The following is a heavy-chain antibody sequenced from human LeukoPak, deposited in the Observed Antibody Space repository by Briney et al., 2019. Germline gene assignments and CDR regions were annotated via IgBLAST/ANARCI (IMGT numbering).Heavy chain of an antibody. Sequence: GGSLRLSCAASGFTFSSYEMNWVRQAPGKGLEWVSYISSSGSTICYADSVKGRFTISRDNAKNSLYLQMNSLRAEDTAVYYCARERAGPNDAFAIWGQGTMVTVSS. CDR2: ISSSGSTI. CDR3: ARERAGPNDAFAI. D-gene: IGHD6-19*01. V-gene: IGHV3-48*03. J-gene: IGHJ3*02. CDR1: GFTFSSYE.